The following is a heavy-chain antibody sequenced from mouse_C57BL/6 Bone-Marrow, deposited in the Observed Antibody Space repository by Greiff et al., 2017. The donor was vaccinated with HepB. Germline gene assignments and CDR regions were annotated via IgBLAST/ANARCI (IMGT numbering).Heavy chain of an antibody. CDR2: IYPGDGDT. V-gene: IGHV1-80*01. Sequence: QVQLQQSGAELVKPGASVKISCKASGYAFSSYWMNWVKQRPGKGLEWIGQIYPGDGDTNYNGKFKGKATLTADKSSSTAYMQLSSLTSEDSAVYFCEIRRISQKNFDVWGTGTTVTVSS. CDR3: EIRRISQKNFDV. J-gene: IGHJ1*03. CDR1: GYAFSSYW.